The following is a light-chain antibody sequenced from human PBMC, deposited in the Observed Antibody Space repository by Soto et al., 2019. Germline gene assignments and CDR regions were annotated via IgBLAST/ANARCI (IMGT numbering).Light chain of an antibody. CDR3: QQSFSTPRT. CDR2: AAS. V-gene: IGKV1-39*01. Sequence: DILMTQSPSSQYASVGDRVTMTCRASQSINSYLNWYQQKQGKDPKLLNYAASSLQSGVPSRFSGSGSETDCTLTISSLQPDDFATYYCQQSFSTPRTFGQGTRVEI. J-gene: IGKJ1*01. CDR1: QSINSY.